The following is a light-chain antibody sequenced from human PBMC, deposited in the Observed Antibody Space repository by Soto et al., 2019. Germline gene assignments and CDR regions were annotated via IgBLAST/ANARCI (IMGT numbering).Light chain of an antibody. CDR1: SSDVGGYNF. J-gene: IGLJ1*01. V-gene: IGLV2-8*01. CDR3: SSYAGSNNLYV. CDR2: EVS. Sequence: QSVLTQPPSASGSPGQSVTISCTGSSSDVGGYNFVSWYQQHPGKAPKLLIYEVSERPSGVPDRFSGSKSGNTASLTVSGLQADDEADYYCSSYAGSNNLYVFGTGTKV.